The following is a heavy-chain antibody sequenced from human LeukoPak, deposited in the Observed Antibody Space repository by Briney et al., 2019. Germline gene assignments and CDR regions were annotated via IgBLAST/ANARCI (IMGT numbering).Heavy chain of an antibody. J-gene: IGHJ3*02. CDR2: ITVARRDI. V-gene: IGHV3-21*01. D-gene: IGHD3/OR15-3a*01. Sequence: GGSLRLSCAASGFTFSTYAMNWVRQAPGKGLEWLASITVARRDIYYAASVKGRFIISRDNAKNSLNLQMNSLRAEDTALYYCPRRDDLLQSYDALDIWGQGTMASVSA. CDR1: GFTFSTYA. CDR3: PRRDDLLQSYDALDI.